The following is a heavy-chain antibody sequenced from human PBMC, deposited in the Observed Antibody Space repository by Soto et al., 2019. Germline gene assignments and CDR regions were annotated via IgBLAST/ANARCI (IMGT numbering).Heavy chain of an antibody. CDR1: GYTFIGYY. J-gene: IGHJ4*02. CDR2: INPNSGGT. Sequence: GASVKVSCKASGYTFIGYYIHWVRQAPGQGLEWMGWINPNSGGTNYAQKFQGRVTMTRDTSISTAYMELSRLRSDDTAVYYCARVDRNFWSGYYTGLDYWGQGTLVTLSS. V-gene: IGHV1-2*02. D-gene: IGHD3-3*01. CDR3: ARVDRNFWSGYYTGLDY.